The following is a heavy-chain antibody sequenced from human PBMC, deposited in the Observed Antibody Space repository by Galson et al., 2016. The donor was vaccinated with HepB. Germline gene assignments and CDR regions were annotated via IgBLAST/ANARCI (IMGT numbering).Heavy chain of an antibody. Sequence: SVKVSCKASGYTFTGYYMHWVRQVPGQGPEWMGWIYPNSGGTKYAQKFEDRVTMTRDTSISTVYMELKRLTYDDTAVYYCARVYSITSSAYDAVNVWGHGTQVIVSS. V-gene: IGHV1-2*02. J-gene: IGHJ3*01. CDR1: GYTFTGYY. D-gene: IGHD6-13*01. CDR2: IYPNSGGT. CDR3: ARVYSITSSAYDAVNV.